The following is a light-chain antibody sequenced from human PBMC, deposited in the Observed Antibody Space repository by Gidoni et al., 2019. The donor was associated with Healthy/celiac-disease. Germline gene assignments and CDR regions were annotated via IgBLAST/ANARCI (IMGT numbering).Light chain of an antibody. V-gene: IGKV3-15*01. Sequence: EIVMTQSPDTLSVSPGERATLTCRASKSVSSNLAWYQQKPGQAPRLLIYGASNRATGIPARFSGSGSGTEFTLTISSLQSEDFAVYYCQQYNNWPGTFGGGTKVEIK. CDR3: QQYNNWPGT. CDR1: KSVSSN. J-gene: IGKJ4*01. CDR2: GAS.